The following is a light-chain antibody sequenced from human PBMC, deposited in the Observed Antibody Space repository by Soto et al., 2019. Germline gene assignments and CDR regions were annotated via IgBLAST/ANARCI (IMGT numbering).Light chain of an antibody. V-gene: IGKV1-5*03. CDR3: QQYKTYPWT. J-gene: IGKJ1*01. CDR1: QMIGIS. Sequence: DVQMTQSPSTLSASVGDRVTITCRASQMIGISLAWYQQQPGRPPKLLIYMASSLESGVPSRFSGSASGTESPLTINSLQPDDFATYYCQQYKTYPWTFGQGTKVDIK. CDR2: MAS.